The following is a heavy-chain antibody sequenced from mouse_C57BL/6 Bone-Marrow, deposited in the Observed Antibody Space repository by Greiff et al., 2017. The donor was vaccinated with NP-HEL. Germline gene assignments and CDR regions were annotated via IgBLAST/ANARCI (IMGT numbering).Heavy chain of an antibody. CDR1: GYAFSSSW. CDR3: ARRNYDGYYAYFDY. CDR2: IYPGDGDT. J-gene: IGHJ2*01. V-gene: IGHV1-82*01. D-gene: IGHD2-3*01. Sequence: QVQLQQSGPELVKPGASVKISCKASGYAFSSSWMNWVKQRPGKGLEWIGRIYPGDGDTNYNGKFKGKATLTADKSSSTAYMQLSSLTSEDSAVYYCARRNYDGYYAYFDYWGQGTTLTVSS.